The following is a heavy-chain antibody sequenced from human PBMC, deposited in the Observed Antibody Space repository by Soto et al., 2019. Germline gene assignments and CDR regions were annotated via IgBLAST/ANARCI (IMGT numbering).Heavy chain of an antibody. CDR1: GFTFSSYS. CDR3: ASGDYGDYGAFDI. D-gene: IGHD4-17*01. CDR2: ISSSSSYI. Sequence: EVQLVESGGGLVKPGGSLRLSCAASGFTFSSYSMNWVRQAPGKGLEWVSSISSSSSYIYYADSVKGRFTISRDNAKNSLYLQMNSLRAEDTAVYYCASGDYGDYGAFDIWGQGTMVTVSS. J-gene: IGHJ3*02. V-gene: IGHV3-21*01.